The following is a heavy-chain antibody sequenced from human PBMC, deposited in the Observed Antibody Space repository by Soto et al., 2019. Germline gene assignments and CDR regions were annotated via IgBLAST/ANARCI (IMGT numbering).Heavy chain of an antibody. CDR1: GFTFGDYA. J-gene: IGHJ4*02. V-gene: IGHV3-49*03. CDR2: IRSKAYGGTT. CDR3: TRAPITMIVVAPDY. D-gene: IGHD3-22*01. Sequence: GSLRLSCTASGFTFGDYAMSWFRQAPGKGLEWVGFIRSKAYGGTTEYAASVKGRFTISRDDSKSIAYLQMNSLKTEDTAVYYCTRAPITMIVVAPDYWGQGTLVTVSS.